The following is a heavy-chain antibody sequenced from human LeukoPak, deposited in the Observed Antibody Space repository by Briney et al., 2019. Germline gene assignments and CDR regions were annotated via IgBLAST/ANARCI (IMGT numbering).Heavy chain of an antibody. D-gene: IGHD3-9*01. CDR1: GFTFSSYG. CDR3: ARSAHYDILTGVDY. V-gene: IGHV3-30*03. CDR2: ISYDGSNK. Sequence: PGGSLRLSCAASGFTFSSYGMRWVRQAPGKGLEWVAVISYDGSNKYYADSVKGRFTISRDNSKNTLYLQMNSLRAEDTAVYYCARSAHYDILTGVDYWGQGTLVTVSS. J-gene: IGHJ4*02.